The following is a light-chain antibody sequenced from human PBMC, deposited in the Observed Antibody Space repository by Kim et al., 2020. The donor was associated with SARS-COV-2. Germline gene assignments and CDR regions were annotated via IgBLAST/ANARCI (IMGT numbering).Light chain of an antibody. CDR1: KLGDKY. V-gene: IGLV3-1*01. Sequence: SYELTQPHSMSVSPGQTASITCSGDKLGDKYACWYQQKPGQPPVLVIYQYSKRTSGIPERFSGSNSGNTATLTISGTQAMDEADYYCQAWDSSTVVFGGGTQLTVL. J-gene: IGLJ2*01. CDR3: QAWDSSTVV. CDR2: QYS.